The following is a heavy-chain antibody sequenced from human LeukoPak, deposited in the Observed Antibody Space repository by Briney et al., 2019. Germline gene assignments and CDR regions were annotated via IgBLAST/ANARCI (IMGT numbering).Heavy chain of an antibody. D-gene: IGHD1-1*01. V-gene: IGHV3-30*04. CDR3: ARAPGYGAAYYFDY. Sequence: GRTLRLSCAAAGFTFSKFAMHWVRQAPGKGLEWVAVVSYDGSYKYYADSVKGRFTISRDNSKNTLYLQMNSLRAEDTAVYYCARAPGYGAAYYFDYWGQGTLVTVSS. CDR1: GFTFSKFA. CDR2: VSYDGSYK. J-gene: IGHJ4*02.